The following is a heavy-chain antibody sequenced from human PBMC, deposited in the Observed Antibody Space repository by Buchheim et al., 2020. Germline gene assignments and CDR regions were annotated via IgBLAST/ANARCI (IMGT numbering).Heavy chain of an antibody. CDR1: GGSFSGYY. CDR2: INHSGST. Sequence: QVQLQQWGAGLLKPSETLSLTCAVYGGSFSGYYWSWIRQPPGKRLEWIGEINHSGSTNYNPSLKSRVTISVDTSKNQFSLKLSSVTAADTAVYYCARGRGSTTLLWFGAHYYGMDVWGQGTT. J-gene: IGHJ6*02. D-gene: IGHD3-10*01. V-gene: IGHV4-34*01. CDR3: ARGRGSTTLLWFGAHYYGMDV.